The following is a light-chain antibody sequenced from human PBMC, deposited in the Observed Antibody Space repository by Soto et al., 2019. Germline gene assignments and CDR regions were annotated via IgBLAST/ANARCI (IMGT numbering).Light chain of an antibody. V-gene: IGLV2-14*01. CDR3: SSYTTISTYV. CDR1: SRDVGGYNY. CDR2: DVR. J-gene: IGLJ1*01. Sequence: QSALTQPASVSGSPGQSITISCTGISRDVGGYNYVSWYQQHPGKAPKLMIYDVRNRPSGVSNRFSGSKSVNTASLTISGLQAEDEADYYCSSYTTISTYVFGTGPKVTVL.